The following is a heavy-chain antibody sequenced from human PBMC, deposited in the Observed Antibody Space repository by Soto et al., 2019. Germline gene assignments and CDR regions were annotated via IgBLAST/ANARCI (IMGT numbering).Heavy chain of an antibody. D-gene: IGHD3-10*01. CDR2: INTDGSNT. V-gene: IGHV3-74*01. CDR1: GFTFSSYW. J-gene: IGHJ4*02. CDR3: ARWFTYGNFDYFDY. Sequence: PGGSLRLSCAASGFTFSSYWMHWFRQAPGKGLVWVSRINTDGSNTAYADSVKGRFTISRDNAKNTLYLQVSGLRAEATAVYYCARWFTYGNFDYFDYWGQGTQVTVSS.